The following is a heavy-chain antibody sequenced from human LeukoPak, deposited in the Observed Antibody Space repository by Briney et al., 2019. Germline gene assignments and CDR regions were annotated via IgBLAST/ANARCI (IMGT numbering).Heavy chain of an antibody. CDR2: IKSKTDGGTT. Sequence: GGSLRLSCAASGFTFSNAWMSWVRQAPGKGLEWVGRIKSKTDGGTTDYAAPVKGIFTISRDDSKNTLYLQMNSLKTEDTAVYYCTTDQDDFWSGYYRDYWGQGTLVTVSS. V-gene: IGHV3-15*01. CDR1: GFTFSNAW. CDR3: TTDQDDFWSGYYRDY. J-gene: IGHJ4*02. D-gene: IGHD3-3*01.